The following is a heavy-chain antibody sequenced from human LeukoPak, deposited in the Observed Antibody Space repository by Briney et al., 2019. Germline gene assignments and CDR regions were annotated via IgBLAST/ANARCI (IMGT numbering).Heavy chain of an antibody. Sequence: SETLSLTCTVSGGSVSSGSYYWSWIRQPPGKGLEWIGYIYYSGSTNYNPSLKSRVTISVDTSKNQFSLKLSSVTAADTAVYYCARYCSSTSCSDYYYYGMDVWGQGTTVTVSS. CDR3: ARYCSSTSCSDYYYYGMDV. D-gene: IGHD2-2*01. J-gene: IGHJ6*02. V-gene: IGHV4-61*01. CDR1: GGSVSSGSYY. CDR2: IYYSGST.